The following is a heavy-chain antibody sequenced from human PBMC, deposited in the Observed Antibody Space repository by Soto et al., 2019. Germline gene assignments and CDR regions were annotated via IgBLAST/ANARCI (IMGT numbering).Heavy chain of an antibody. CDR2: VSYDGSIE. D-gene: IGHD3-16*01. V-gene: IGHV3-30*04. CDR3: AKDLYYYDFSLDDS. CDR1: GFTFSSYA. J-gene: IGHJ5*02. Sequence: EHLVESGGGVVQPGRSLRLSCTGSGFTFSSYAMHWVRLAPGKGLEWVAVVSYDGSIENYADSVRGRFTISRDNSKNTVFLLMNSLRVEDTAVYYCAKDLYYYDFSLDDSWGQGTLVTVSS.